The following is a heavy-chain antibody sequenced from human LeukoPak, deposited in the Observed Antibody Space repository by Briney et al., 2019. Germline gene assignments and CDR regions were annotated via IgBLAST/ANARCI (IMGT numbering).Heavy chain of an antibody. V-gene: IGHV3-11*04. CDR2: ISSSGSTI. CDR1: GFTFSDHY. D-gene: IGHD6-6*01. CDR3: ATSLYSSSSRCFDY. Sequence: PGGSLRLSCAASGFTFSDHYMSWIRQAPGKGLEWVSYISSSGSTIYYADSVKGRFTISRDNAKNSLYLQMNSLRAEDTAVYYCATSLYSSSSRCFDYWGQGTLVTVSS. J-gene: IGHJ4*02.